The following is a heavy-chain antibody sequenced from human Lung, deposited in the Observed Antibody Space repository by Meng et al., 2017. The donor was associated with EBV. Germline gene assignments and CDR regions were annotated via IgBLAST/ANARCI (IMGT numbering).Heavy chain of an antibody. J-gene: IGHJ4*02. CDR2: IWNDGSNQ. CDR3: ARDERATQFEY. Sequence: QVWLGGSGGGVVRPGKSLRFSCEASGFSFRSYARNWVGQAQGKGLEWFVVIWNDGSNQYYADSVKGRFSIYRANSKNTLFLQMNSLRAEDTAMYFCARDERATQFEYWGQGTLVTVSS. CDR1: GFSFRSYA. V-gene: IGHV3-33*01.